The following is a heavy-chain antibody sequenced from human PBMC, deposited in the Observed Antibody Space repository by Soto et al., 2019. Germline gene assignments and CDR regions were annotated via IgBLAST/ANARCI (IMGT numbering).Heavy chain of an antibody. Sequence: PGGSLRLSSAASGFTFRPYATHCLPHPPPKGLEWVAVISYDGVTIYHADSVKGRFTISRDNSKDTLYLQMDSLRAADTAVYYCARGHTTSWYYYYFGMDVWGQGTTVTVSS. V-gene: IGHV3-30*04. CDR1: GFTFRPYA. J-gene: IGHJ6*02. CDR3: ARGHTTSWYYYYFGMDV. CDR2: ISYDGVTI. D-gene: IGHD6-13*01.